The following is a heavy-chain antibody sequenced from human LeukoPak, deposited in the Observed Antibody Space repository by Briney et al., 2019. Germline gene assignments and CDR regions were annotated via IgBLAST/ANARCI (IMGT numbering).Heavy chain of an antibody. Sequence: GGSRRLSCAASGFTFSSYWMSWVRQAPGKGMEWVANIKQDGSEKYYVDSVKGRFTISRDNAKNSLYLQMNSLRAEDTAVYYCARDAYCTNGVCYSDYFDYWGQGTLVTVSS. D-gene: IGHD2-8*01. V-gene: IGHV3-7*01. CDR3: ARDAYCTNGVCYSDYFDY. J-gene: IGHJ4*02. CDR1: GFTFSSYW. CDR2: IKQDGSEK.